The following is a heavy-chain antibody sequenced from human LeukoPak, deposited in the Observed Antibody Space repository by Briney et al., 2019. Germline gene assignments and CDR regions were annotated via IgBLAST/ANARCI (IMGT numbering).Heavy chain of an antibody. Sequence: GGSLRLSCVASGFTFSSYAMHWVRQAPGKGLEWVAFTRYDGTNNYYIDSEKGRFTISRDDSKNTLYLQMNSLRAEDTAVYYCAKDPLAYNSGWYYFDYWGQGTLVTVSS. D-gene: IGHD6-19*01. CDR1: GFTFSSYA. CDR3: AKDPLAYNSGWYYFDY. V-gene: IGHV3-30*02. CDR2: TRYDGTNN. J-gene: IGHJ4*02.